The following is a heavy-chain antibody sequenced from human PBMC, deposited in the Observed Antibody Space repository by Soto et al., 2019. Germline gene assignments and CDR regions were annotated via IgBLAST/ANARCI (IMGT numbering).Heavy chain of an antibody. D-gene: IGHD2-21*02. J-gene: IGHJ6*02. V-gene: IGHV5-51*01. CDR3: ARLMFVGRSCGGDCYSWDPPSQYGMDV. CDR2: IYPGDSDT. CDR1: GYSFTSYW. Sequence: PGESLKISCKGSGYSFTSYWIGWVRQMPGKGLEWMGIIYPGDSDTRYSPSFQGQVTISADKSISTAYLQWSSLKASDTAMYYCARLMFVGRSCGGDCYSWDPPSQYGMDVWGQGTTVTVSS.